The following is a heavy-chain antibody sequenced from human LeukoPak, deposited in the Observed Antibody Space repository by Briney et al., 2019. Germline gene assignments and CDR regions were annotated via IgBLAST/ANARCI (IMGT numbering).Heavy chain of an antibody. Sequence: SGTLSLTCTVSGGSISSSSYYWGWIRQPPGKGLEWIGSIYYSGSTYYNPSLKSRVTISVDTSKNQFSLKLSSVTAADTAVYYCVVSGWLNYFDYWGQGTLVTVSS. CDR1: GGSISSSSYY. D-gene: IGHD6-19*01. V-gene: IGHV4-39*01. J-gene: IGHJ4*02. CDR2: IYYSGST. CDR3: VVSGWLNYFDY.